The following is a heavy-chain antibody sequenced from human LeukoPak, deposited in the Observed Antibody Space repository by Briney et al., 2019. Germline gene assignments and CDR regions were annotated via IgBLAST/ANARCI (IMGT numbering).Heavy chain of an antibody. Sequence: GGSLRLSCAASGFTFSSYEMNWVRQAPGKGLEWVSYISSSGSPIYYADSVKGRFTISRDNAKNSLFLQMSSLRAEDTAVYYCARDKRLSGSSTDDAFDIWGQGTVVTVS. V-gene: IGHV3-48*03. CDR1: GFTFSSYE. D-gene: IGHD1-26*01. CDR3: ARDKRLSGSSTDDAFDI. CDR2: ISSSGSPI. J-gene: IGHJ3*02.